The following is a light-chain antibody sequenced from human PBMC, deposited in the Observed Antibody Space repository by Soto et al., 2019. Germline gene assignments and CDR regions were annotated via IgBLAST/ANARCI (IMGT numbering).Light chain of an antibody. J-gene: IGKJ5*01. CDR2: RAS. Sequence: EIVLTQSPATLSLSPGDRAALSGKASQSVHSYLAWYQPKPGQAPRLLIYRASTRAAGIPARFSGSGSGTDFTLTISSLEPEDFAFYSCQQRSNWPPITFGQGTRLEI. CDR3: QQRSNWPPIT. V-gene: IGKV3-11*01. CDR1: QSVHSY.